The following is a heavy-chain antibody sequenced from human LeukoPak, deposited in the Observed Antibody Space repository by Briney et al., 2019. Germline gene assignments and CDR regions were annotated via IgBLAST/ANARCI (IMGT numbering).Heavy chain of an antibody. CDR1: GFPFSDYS. J-gene: IGHJ4*02. D-gene: IGHD1-1*01. Sequence: GGSLRLSCTASGFPFSDYSMSWVRQAPGKGLEWISYIGISSGNTKYADSVRGRFTLSADNAKNSLYLQMNSLRVEDTAVYYCARDHNYAFDNWGQGTLVSVSS. CDR2: IGISSGNT. CDR3: ARDHNYAFDN. V-gene: IGHV3-11*06.